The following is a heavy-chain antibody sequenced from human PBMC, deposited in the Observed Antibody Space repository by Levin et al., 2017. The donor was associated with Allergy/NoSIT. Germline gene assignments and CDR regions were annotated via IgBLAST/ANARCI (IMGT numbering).Heavy chain of an antibody. CDR1: GFTFSDYY. D-gene: IGHD6-19*01. J-gene: IGHJ6*02. Sequence: SGGSLRLSCAASGFTFSDYYMSWIRQAPGKGLEWVSYISSSSSYTNYADSVKGRFTISRDNAKNSLYLQMNSLRAEDTAVYYCARSIAVAGYYYYGMDVWGQGTTVTVSS. CDR3: ARSIAVAGYYYYGMDV. V-gene: IGHV3-11*03. CDR2: ISSSSSYT.